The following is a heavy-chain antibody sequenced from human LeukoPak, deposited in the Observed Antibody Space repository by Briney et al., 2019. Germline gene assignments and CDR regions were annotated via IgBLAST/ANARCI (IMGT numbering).Heavy chain of an antibody. J-gene: IGHJ3*02. D-gene: IGHD4-17*01. CDR3: ARDLVTVTKGFDI. Sequence: SGTLSLTCAVSDDSFSSHYWTWIRQPPGKGLEWSGYISYIGSTNYNPSLKSRVTISIDTSKNQFSLKLSSVTAADTAVYYCARDLVTVTKGFDIWGQGTMVSVSS. V-gene: IGHV4-59*11. CDR2: ISYIGST. CDR1: DDSFSSHY.